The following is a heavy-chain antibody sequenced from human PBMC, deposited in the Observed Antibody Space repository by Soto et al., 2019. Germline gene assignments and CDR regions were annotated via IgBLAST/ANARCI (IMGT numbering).Heavy chain of an antibody. Sequence: QVQLVQSGAEVKKPGASVKVSCKASGYTFTSYGISWVRQAPGQGLEWMGWISAYNGNIKYAQKLQGRVTMTTDTSTSAAYMELRRLRSDDTAVYSCARDLAVGLVDYWGQGTLVTVSS. D-gene: IGHD6-19*01. CDR3: ARDLAVGLVDY. J-gene: IGHJ4*02. CDR1: GYTFTSYG. CDR2: ISAYNGNI. V-gene: IGHV1-18*01.